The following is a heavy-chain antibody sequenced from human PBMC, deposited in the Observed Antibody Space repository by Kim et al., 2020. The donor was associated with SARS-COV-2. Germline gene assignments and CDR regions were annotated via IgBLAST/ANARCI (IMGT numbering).Heavy chain of an antibody. CDR3: ARLGGRYCSSTSCYDY. J-gene: IGHJ4*03. CDR1: GGSISSSSYY. CDR2: IYYSGST. D-gene: IGHD2-2*01. V-gene: IGHV4-39*01. Sequence: SETLSLTCTVSGGSISSSSYYWGWIRQPPGKGLEWIGSIYYSGSTYYNPSLKSRVTISVDTSKNQFSLKLSSVTAADTAVYYCARLGGRYCSSTSCYDY.